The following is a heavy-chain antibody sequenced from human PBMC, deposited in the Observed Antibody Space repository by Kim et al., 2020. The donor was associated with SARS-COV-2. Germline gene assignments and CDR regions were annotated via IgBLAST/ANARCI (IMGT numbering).Heavy chain of an antibody. Sequence: GGSLRLSCAASGFTFSSYAMSWVRQAPGKGLEWVSATSGSGGSTYYADSVKGRFTISRDNSKNTLYLQMNSLRAEDTAVYYCAKGPMYSSGPPFDYWGQGTLVTVSS. CDR2: TSGSGGST. D-gene: IGHD6-19*01. CDR3: AKGPMYSSGPPFDY. V-gene: IGHV3-23*01. CDR1: GFTFSSYA. J-gene: IGHJ4*02.